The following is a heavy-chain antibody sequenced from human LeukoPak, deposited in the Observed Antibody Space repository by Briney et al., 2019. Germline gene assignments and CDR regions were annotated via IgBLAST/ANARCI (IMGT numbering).Heavy chain of an antibody. CDR3: VRDFSLTRLERPFDS. J-gene: IGHJ4*02. CDR1: GFTFSAYW. CDR2: IKQDGSEK. D-gene: IGHD1-1*01. Sequence: GGSLRLSCAASGFTFSAYWMTWVRQAPGKGLEWVANIKQDGSEKYYVDSVKGRFTISKDNAKNSLYLQMNSLRAEDTAVYYCVRDFSLTRLERPFDSWGQGTLVTVSS. V-gene: IGHV3-7*01.